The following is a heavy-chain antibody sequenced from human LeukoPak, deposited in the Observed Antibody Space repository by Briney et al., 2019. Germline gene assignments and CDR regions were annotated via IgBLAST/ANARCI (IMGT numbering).Heavy chain of an antibody. V-gene: IGHV3-23*01. CDR3: ARSRSAGY. CDR1: GFTFSNYA. Sequence: GGSLRLSCAASGFTFSNYAMSWVRQAPGKGLEWVSAISNSGDITYYADSVKGRFTISRDNSKNTLYLQMNSLRAEDTAVYHCARSRSAGYWGQGTLVTVSS. J-gene: IGHJ4*02. CDR2: ISNSGDIT.